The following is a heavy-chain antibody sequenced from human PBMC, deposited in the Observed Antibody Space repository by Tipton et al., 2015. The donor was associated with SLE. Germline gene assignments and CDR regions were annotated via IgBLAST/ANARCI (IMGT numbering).Heavy chain of an antibody. Sequence: GLVKPSQTLSLTCVISGDSVSINSAAWSWIRQSPSRGLEWLGRTYYTSNWHNDYAVFVKSRITINADTSKNQFSLHLNSMAPEDTAVYYCAREQTNVYSYWGQGTPVTVSS. J-gene: IGHJ4*02. CDR1: GDSVSINSAA. V-gene: IGHV6-1*01. CDR2: TYYTSNWHN. D-gene: IGHD2-8*01. CDR3: AREQTNVYSY.